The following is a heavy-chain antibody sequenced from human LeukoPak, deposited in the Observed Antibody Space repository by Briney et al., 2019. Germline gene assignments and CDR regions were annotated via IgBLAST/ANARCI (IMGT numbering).Heavy chain of an antibody. CDR2: VHYTGST. V-gene: IGHV4-59*03. CDR3: VKVGYSGSFDY. Sequence: SETLSLTCTVSGAPINGYYWTWIRQTPGKGLEWIGYVHYTGSTSYNPSLRGRVTMSIDTSKNQFSLNVHSVTAADTAVYYCVKVGYSGSFDYWGQGTLVTGSS. J-gene: IGHJ4*02. CDR1: GAPINGYY. D-gene: IGHD3-22*01.